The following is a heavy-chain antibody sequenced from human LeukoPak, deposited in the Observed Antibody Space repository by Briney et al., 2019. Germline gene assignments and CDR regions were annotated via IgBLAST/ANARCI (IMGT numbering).Heavy chain of an antibody. CDR1: GGSFSGYY. V-gene: IGHV4-34*01. Sequence: PSETLSLTCAVYGGSFSGYYWSWIRQPPGKGLEWIGEINHSGSTNYNPSLKSRVTISVDTSKNQFSLKLSSVTAADTAVYYCAREELLWFGELGVGWFDPWGQGTLVTVSS. J-gene: IGHJ5*02. D-gene: IGHD3-10*01. CDR3: AREELLWFGELGVGWFDP. CDR2: INHSGST.